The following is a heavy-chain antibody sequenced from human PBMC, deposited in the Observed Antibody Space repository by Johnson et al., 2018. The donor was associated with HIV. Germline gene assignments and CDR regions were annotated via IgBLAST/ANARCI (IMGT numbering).Heavy chain of an antibody. V-gene: IGHV3-66*01. D-gene: IGHD6-19*01. CDR2: IYSGGKT. CDR3: ISSGCQRCAFDI. J-gene: IGHJ3*02. CDR1: GFTFDEYA. Sequence: VQLVESGGGVVRPGGSLRLSCGASGFTFDEYAMSWVRQGPGKGLEWVSVIYSGGKTYYADSVKGRFTISRDNSKNTLYLKMNSLKAEDTAVYYCISSGCQRCAFDIWGQGTMVTVSS.